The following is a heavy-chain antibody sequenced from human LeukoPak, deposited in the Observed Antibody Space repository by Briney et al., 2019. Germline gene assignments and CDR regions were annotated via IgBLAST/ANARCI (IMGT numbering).Heavy chain of an antibody. CDR1: GGSISSYY. J-gene: IGHJ6*03. CDR3: ARVHDFWYYYMDV. Sequence: SETLSLTCTVSGGSISSYYWSWIRQPPGKGLEWIGYIYYSGSTNYNPSLKSRVTISVDTSKNQFSLKLSSVTAADTAVYYCARVHDFWYYYMDVWAKGPRSPSP. V-gene: IGHV4-59*01. D-gene: IGHD3-3*01. CDR2: IYYSGST.